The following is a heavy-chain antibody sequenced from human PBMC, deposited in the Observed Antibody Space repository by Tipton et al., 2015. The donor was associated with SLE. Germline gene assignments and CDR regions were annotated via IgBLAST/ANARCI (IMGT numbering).Heavy chain of an antibody. V-gene: IGHV4-59*08. CDR1: GGSISSYY. D-gene: IGHD3-22*01. J-gene: IGHJ4*02. Sequence: TLSLTCTVSGGSISSYYWSWIRQPPGKGLEWIGSIYHSGSTYYNPSLKSRVTISVDTSKSQFSLKLNSVTAADTAVYYCARADYYDSSASDYWGQGTLVTVSS. CDR3: ARADYYDSSASDY. CDR2: IYHSGST.